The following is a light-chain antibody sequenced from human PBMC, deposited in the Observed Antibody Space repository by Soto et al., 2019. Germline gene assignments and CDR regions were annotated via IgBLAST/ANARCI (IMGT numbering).Light chain of an antibody. V-gene: IGKV3-11*01. Sequence: EIVLTQSPATLSLSPGERATLSCRASQSVSSYLAWYQQKPGQAPRLLIYDASNRATGIPARFSGSGSGTDSTLTISSLEPEDFAVYYCQQRSNWPLTWTFGQGTKVDIK. CDR1: QSVSSY. J-gene: IGKJ1*01. CDR2: DAS. CDR3: QQRSNWPLTWT.